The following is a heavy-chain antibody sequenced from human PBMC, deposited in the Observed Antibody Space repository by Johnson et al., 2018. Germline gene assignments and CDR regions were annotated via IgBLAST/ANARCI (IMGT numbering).Heavy chain of an antibody. Sequence: EVQLLESGGGLVQPWGSLRLSCAASGFTFNIYAMSWVRQAPGKGLEWVSGISGSSENTYYAASVKGRFIISRDNSKNTRYLQMNSLRAEDTAVYYCSKSLNDFWTSFYCYGMDVWGQGTTVTVSS. CDR2: ISGSSENT. V-gene: IGHV3-23*01. J-gene: IGHJ6*02. CDR3: SKSLNDFWTSFYCYGMDV. CDR1: GFTFNIYA. D-gene: IGHD3-3*01.